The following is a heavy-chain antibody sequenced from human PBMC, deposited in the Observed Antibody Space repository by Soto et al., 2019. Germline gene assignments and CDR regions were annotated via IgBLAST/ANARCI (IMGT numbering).Heavy chain of an antibody. Sequence: EVQLLESGGGLVQPGGSRRLSCAASNFTFSNYGMNWVRQAPGKGLEWVSAISATAGSTYYADSVKGRLTISRDNSKNTLHLQMDSLRVEDTAVYYCARSSGAWYAGIDYWGQGTLVTVSS. V-gene: IGHV3-23*01. CDR2: ISATAGST. CDR3: ARSSGAWYAGIDY. D-gene: IGHD6-19*01. CDR1: NFTFSNYG. J-gene: IGHJ4*02.